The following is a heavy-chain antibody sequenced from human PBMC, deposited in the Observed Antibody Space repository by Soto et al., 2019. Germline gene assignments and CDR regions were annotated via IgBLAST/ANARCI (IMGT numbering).Heavy chain of an antibody. CDR1: GYTFTGHA. CDR3: AREAGRTGDLDY. CDR2: NDGGNGRT. V-gene: IGHV1-3*01. J-gene: IGHJ4*02. Sequence: QVQVVQSGAEVKKPGDSVKVSCRASGYTFTGHAIHWVRQALGQSLEWMGWNDGGNGRTQYAQRFQGRVTLTRDTSAITAYMELRSLTSEDTAVYYCAREAGRTGDLDYWGQGTLVTVSS. D-gene: IGHD7-27*01.